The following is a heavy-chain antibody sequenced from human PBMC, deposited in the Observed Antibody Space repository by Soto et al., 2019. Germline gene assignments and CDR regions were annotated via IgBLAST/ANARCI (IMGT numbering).Heavy chain of an antibody. J-gene: IGHJ4*02. CDR1: GYTFTTYG. CDR3: ARVVYGGNYFDY. Sequence: QVQLVESGAEVKKPGASVKVSCKASGYTFTTYGISWLRQAPGQGLEWMGWISAYDGNTDYAQKLQGRVTMTTDTSTSTAYMELRSLRSDDTAVYYCARVVYGGNYFDYWGQGTLVTVSS. V-gene: IGHV1-18*01. D-gene: IGHD4-17*01. CDR2: ISAYDGNT.